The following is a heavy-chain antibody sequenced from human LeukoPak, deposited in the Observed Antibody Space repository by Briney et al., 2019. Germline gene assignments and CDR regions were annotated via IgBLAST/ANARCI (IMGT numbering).Heavy chain of an antibody. D-gene: IGHD6-13*01. CDR2: IYHSGST. Sequence: PSETLSLTCSVSGDSINSYYWSWIRQPPGKGLEWIGFIYHSGSTNSNPSLKSRVTISVDTSKNQFSLKLSSVTAADTAVYYCGRESPRRSSSPFDYWGQGTLVTVSS. CDR1: GDSINSYY. CDR3: GRESPRRSSSPFDY. J-gene: IGHJ4*02. V-gene: IGHV4-59*01.